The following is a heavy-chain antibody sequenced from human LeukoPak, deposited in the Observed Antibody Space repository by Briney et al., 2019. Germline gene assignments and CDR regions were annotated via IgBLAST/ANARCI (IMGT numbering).Heavy chain of an antibody. D-gene: IGHD3-16*02. CDR3: ARVYDYVWGSYRYTGAFDI. V-gene: IGHV3-7*01. J-gene: IGHJ3*02. CDR2: IKQDGSEK. Sequence: GGSLRLSCAASGFTFSSYWMSWVRQAPGKGLEWVANIKQDGSEKYYVDSVKGRFTISRDNAKNSLYLQMNSLRAEDTAVYYCARVYDYVWGSYRYTGAFDIWGQGTMVTVSS. CDR1: GFTFSSYW.